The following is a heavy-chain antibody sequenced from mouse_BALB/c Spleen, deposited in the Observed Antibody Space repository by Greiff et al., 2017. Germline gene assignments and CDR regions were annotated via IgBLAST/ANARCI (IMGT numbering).Heavy chain of an antibody. CDR1: GDSITSGY. D-gene: IGHD1-1*02. Sequence: EVHLVESGPSLVKPSQTLSLTCSVTGDSITSGYWNWIRKFPGNKLEYMGYISYSGSTYYNPSLKSRISITRDTSKNQYYLQLNSVTTEDTATYYCARYGGYYWYFDVWGAGTTVTVSS. CDR2: ISYSGST. V-gene: IGHV3-8*02. CDR3: ARYGGYYWYFDV. J-gene: IGHJ1*01.